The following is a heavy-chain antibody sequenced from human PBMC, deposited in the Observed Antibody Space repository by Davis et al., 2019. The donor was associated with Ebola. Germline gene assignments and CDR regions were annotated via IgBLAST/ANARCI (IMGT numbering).Heavy chain of an antibody. D-gene: IGHD5-12*01. V-gene: IGHV4-59*08. CDR3: ARSGYTGYDPRINFDF. CDR2: IYYSGST. CDR1: GGSISSYY. Sequence: MPSETLSLTCTVSGGSISSYYWSWIRQPPGKGLEWIGYIYYSGSTDYNPSLKSRVTISLGTSKNQFSLKLNSVTAADTAMYYCARSGYTGYDPRINFDFWGQGTLVTVSS. J-gene: IGHJ4*02.